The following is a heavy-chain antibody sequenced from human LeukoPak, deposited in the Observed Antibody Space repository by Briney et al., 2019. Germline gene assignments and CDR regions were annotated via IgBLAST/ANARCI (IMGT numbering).Heavy chain of an antibody. D-gene: IGHD1-26*01. CDR2: IKQDGSEK. Sequence: GGSLRLSCAASGFTFSSYWMSWVRQAPGKGLEWVANIKQDGSEKYYVDSVKGRFTISRDNAKNSLHLQMNSLRAEDTAVYYCARDKIVGATQFDYWGQGTLVTVSS. CDR1: GFTFSSYW. V-gene: IGHV3-7*01. J-gene: IGHJ4*02. CDR3: ARDKIVGATQFDY.